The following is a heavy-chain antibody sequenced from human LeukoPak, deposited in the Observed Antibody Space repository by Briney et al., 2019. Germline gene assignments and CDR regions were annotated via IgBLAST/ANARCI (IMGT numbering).Heavy chain of an antibody. V-gene: IGHV3-7*01. Sequence: GGSLRLSCAASGFTFSSYAVHWVRQAPGKGLEWVANIKQDGSEKYYVDSVKGRFTISRDNAKNSLYLQMNSLRAEDTAVYYCARDDYDSSGYYFYFDYWGQGTLVTVSS. CDR2: IKQDGSEK. CDR3: ARDDYDSSGYYFYFDY. J-gene: IGHJ4*02. D-gene: IGHD3-22*01. CDR1: GFTFSSYA.